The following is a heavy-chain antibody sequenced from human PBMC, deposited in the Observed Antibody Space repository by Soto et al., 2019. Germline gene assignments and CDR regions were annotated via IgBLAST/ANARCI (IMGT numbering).Heavy chain of an antibody. Sequence: QVQLQESGPGLVKPSETLSLTCTVSGGSLTSYYWSWIRQPPGKGLEWIGFVYYTGIARYNPSLKGRVPTPVDTSKTRFSRQLTSVTAAATAISDCARRIVSTDTFDYWGPGTLVTVSS. CDR1: GGSLTSYY. CDR2: VYYTGIA. J-gene: IGHJ4*02. V-gene: IGHV4-59*08. CDR3: ARRIVSTDTFDY. D-gene: IGHD5-12*01.